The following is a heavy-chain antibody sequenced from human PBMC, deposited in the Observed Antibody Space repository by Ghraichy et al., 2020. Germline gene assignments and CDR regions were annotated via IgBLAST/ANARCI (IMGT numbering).Heavy chain of an antibody. CDR3: ASGRVGAAGMS. J-gene: IGHJ5*02. D-gene: IGHD6-25*01. Sequence: GGSLRLPCAASGFTFSSFAMHWVRQAPGKGLEWVAVISYDGSKKHYADFVKGRLTISRDNSKNTVDVQMDSLRSDDTAIYYCASGRVGAAGMSWGQGTLVTVSS. CDR2: ISYDGSKK. V-gene: IGHV3-30*04. CDR1: GFTFSSFA.